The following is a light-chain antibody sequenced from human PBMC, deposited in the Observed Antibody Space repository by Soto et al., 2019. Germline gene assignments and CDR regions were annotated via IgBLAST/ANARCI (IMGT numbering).Light chain of an antibody. CDR1: RVHSNYA. J-gene: IGLJ2*01. V-gene: IGLV4-69*01. CDR2: LNSDGSH. Sequence: QLVLTQSPSASASLGASVKLTCTLSRVHSNYAIAWHQQQPEKGPRFLMKLNSDGSHSKGDGIPDRFSGTSYGAERYLTISTHQSEDDADYYGKPSVTGIHIFGGGTKLTVL. CDR3: KPSVTGIHI.